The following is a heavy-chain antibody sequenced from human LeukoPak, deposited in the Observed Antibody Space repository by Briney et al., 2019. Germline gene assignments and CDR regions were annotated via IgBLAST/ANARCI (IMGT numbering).Heavy chain of an antibody. D-gene: IGHD3-10*01. CDR3: ARSARVFDS. CDR2: IYINGDT. V-gene: IGHV4-4*09. Sequence: SETLSVTCTVPGASISSHYWSWIRQAPGKGLECIGYIYINGDTNYNPSLKSRATLSLDTSKNQFSLRLTSVTAADTAVYYCARSARVFDSWGPGTLVTVSS. CDR1: GASISSHY. J-gene: IGHJ4*02.